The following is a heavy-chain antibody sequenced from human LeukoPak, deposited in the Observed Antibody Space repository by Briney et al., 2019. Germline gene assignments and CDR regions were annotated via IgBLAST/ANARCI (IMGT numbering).Heavy chain of an antibody. Sequence: GGSLRLSCAASGFTFSRFWMSWVRQAPGKGLERVADIKQDGSEKYYVDSVKGRFTISRDNAKNSMNLQMNSLRAEDTAVYYCVREGGSGWYSGWFDPWGQGTLVTVSS. CDR3: VREGGSGWYSGWFDP. V-gene: IGHV3-7*01. J-gene: IGHJ5*02. D-gene: IGHD6-19*01. CDR2: IKQDGSEK. CDR1: GFTFSRFW.